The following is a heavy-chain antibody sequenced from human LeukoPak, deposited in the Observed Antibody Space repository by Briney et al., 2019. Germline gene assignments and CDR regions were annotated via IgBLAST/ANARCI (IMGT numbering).Heavy chain of an antibody. Sequence: GGSLRLSCAASGFTVSGNYMSWVRQAPGKGLEWVAVISYDGSNKYYADSVKGRFTISRDNSKNTLYLQMNSLRAEDTAVYYCAKGRVYYGSGSCLDYWGQGTLVTVSS. V-gene: IGHV3-30*18. J-gene: IGHJ4*02. CDR1: GFTVSGNY. CDR2: ISYDGSNK. D-gene: IGHD3-10*01. CDR3: AKGRVYYGSGSCLDY.